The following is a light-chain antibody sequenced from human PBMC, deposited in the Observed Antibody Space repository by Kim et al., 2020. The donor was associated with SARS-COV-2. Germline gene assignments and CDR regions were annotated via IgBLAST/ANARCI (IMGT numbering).Light chain of an antibody. CDR2: SAS. J-gene: IGKJ2*01. CDR1: QSVSRNY. Sequence: ELVLTQSPGTLSLSPGERVTLSCRASQSVSRNYLAWYQQKPGQAPRLLIYSASRRASGIPDRFSGSGSGTDFTLTISRLEPEDFAVYYCQQYDTSPYTFGQGTKLEI. V-gene: IGKV3-20*01. CDR3: QQYDTSPYT.